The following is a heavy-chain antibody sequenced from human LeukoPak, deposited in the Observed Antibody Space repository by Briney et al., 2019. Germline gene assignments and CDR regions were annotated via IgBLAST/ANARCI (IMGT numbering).Heavy chain of an antibody. Sequence: GSLRLSCAASGFTFSSYAMSWIRQPPGKGLEWIGEINHSGSTNYNPSLKSRVTISVDTSKNQFSLKLSSVTAADTAVYYCARGNHDFWSGYYMLDYWGQGILVTVSS. CDR2: INHSGST. V-gene: IGHV4-34*01. D-gene: IGHD3-3*01. CDR1: GFTFSSYA. J-gene: IGHJ4*02. CDR3: ARGNHDFWSGYYMLDY.